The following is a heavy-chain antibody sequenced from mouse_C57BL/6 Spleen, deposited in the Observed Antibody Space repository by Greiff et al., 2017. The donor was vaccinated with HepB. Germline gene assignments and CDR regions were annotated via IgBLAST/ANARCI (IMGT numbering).Heavy chain of an antibody. J-gene: IGHJ3*01. D-gene: IGHD1-1*02. V-gene: IGHV1-64*01. CDR2: IHLNSGST. CDR1: GYTFTSYW. Sequence: VQLQQPGAELVKPGASVKLSCKASGYTFTSYWMHWVKQRPGQGLEWIGMIHLNSGSTNYNEKFKSKATLTVDKSSSTAYMQLSSLTSEDSAVYYCARSGGGPPWFAYWGQGTLVTVSA. CDR3: ARSGGGPPWFAY.